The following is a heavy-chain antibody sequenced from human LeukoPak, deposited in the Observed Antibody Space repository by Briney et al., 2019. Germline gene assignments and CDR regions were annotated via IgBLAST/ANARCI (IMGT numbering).Heavy chain of an antibody. V-gene: IGHV3-30*02. CDR2: VRYDGSNK. D-gene: IGHD4/OR15-4a*01. J-gene: IGHJ4*02. CDR1: GFTFSNYG. CDR3: ARRAGAYSHPYDY. Sequence: GGSLRLSCAASGFTFSNYGMHWVRQTPGKGLEWVAFVRYDGSNKYYADSVKGRFTISRDNSKNTLYLQMNSLRAEDTAVYYCARRAGAYSHPYDYWGQGTLVTVSS.